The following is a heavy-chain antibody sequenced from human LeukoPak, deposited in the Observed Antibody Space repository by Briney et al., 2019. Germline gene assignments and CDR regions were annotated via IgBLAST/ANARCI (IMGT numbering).Heavy chain of an antibody. CDR3: ARDLRGLFDYFDY. Sequence: APVKVSCKASGYPFTGYYMHWVRQAPGQGLEWMGWINPDSGDTNYAQKFQGRVTMTRDTSISTAYMELSRLRSDDTAVFYCARDLRGLFDYFDYWGQGTLVTVSS. V-gene: IGHV1-2*02. D-gene: IGHD2/OR15-2a*01. CDR1: GYPFTGYY. CDR2: INPDSGDT. J-gene: IGHJ4*02.